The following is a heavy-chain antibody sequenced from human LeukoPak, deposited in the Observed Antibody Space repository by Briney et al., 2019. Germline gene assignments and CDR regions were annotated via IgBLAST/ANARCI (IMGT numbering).Heavy chain of an antibody. D-gene: IGHD1-26*01. Sequence: GGSLRLSCAASGFTFSSYGMHWVRQAPGKGLEWVAVISYDGSDKYYADSVKGRFTISRDNSKNTLYLQMNSLRAEDTAVYYCAKDSWATPPLELLGYWGQGTLVTVSS. CDR3: AKDSWATPPLELLGY. J-gene: IGHJ4*02. CDR1: GFTFSSYG. CDR2: ISYDGSDK. V-gene: IGHV3-30*18.